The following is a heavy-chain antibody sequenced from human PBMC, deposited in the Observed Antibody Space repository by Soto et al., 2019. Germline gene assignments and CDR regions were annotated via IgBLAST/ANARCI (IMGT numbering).Heavy chain of an antibody. Sequence: ASVKVSCKASGYTFTSYDINLVRQATGQGLEWMGWMNPNSGNTGYAQKFQGRVTMARNTSISTAYMELSSLRSEDTAVYYCARKSSGWSITTYYYYYGMDVWGQGTTVTVSS. CDR2: MNPNSGNT. CDR1: GYTFTSYD. J-gene: IGHJ6*02. CDR3: ARKSSGWSITTYYYYYGMDV. V-gene: IGHV1-8*01. D-gene: IGHD6-19*01.